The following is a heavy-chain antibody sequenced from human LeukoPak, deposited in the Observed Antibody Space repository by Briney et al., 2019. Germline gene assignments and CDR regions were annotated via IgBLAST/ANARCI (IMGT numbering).Heavy chain of an antibody. Sequence: ASVKVSCKASGYTFTSYGISWVRQAPGQGLEWMGWISAYNGNTNYAQKLQGRVTMTTDTSTSTAYMELGSLRSDDTAVYYCARSRADYYDSSGYYFPWFDPWGQGTLVTVSS. J-gene: IGHJ5*02. CDR1: GYTFTSYG. V-gene: IGHV1-18*01. D-gene: IGHD3-22*01. CDR2: ISAYNGNT. CDR3: ARSRADYYDSSGYYFPWFDP.